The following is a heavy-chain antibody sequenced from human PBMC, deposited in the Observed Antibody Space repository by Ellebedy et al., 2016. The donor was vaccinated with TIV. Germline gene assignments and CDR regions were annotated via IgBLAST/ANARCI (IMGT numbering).Heavy chain of an antibody. CDR2: FHPGDSET. Sequence: GESLKISXEASGYTFANYWIGWVRQTPGKGLEWVGMFHPGDSETRYGPSFQGQVTISADKSTSSAYLQWSSLKASDTAFYYCASRRQVCTENSCFRGAFDIWGQGTMVTVPS. D-gene: IGHD2-8*02. CDR3: ASRRQVCTENSCFRGAFDI. V-gene: IGHV5-51*01. J-gene: IGHJ3*02. CDR1: GYTFANYW.